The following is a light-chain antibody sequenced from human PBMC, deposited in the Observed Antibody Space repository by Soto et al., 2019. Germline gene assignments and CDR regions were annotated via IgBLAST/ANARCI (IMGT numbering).Light chain of an antibody. CDR1: NSDIGDYNF. V-gene: IGLV2-14*03. CDR2: GVT. J-gene: IGLJ1*01. CDR3: SSYTRTNSLV. Sequence: QSALAQPASVSGSPGQSITISCTGSNSDIGDYNFVSWYQKHPDKAPKLLIFGVTNRPSGISDRFSGSKSGATASLTISGLQAEDEADYYCSSYTRTNSLVFGTGTKLIVL.